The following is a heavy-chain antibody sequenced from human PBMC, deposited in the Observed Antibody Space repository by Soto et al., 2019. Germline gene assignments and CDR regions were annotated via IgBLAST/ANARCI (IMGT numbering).Heavy chain of an antibody. CDR2: IYYSGST. J-gene: IGHJ4*02. V-gene: IGHV4-59*01. Sequence: SETLSLTCTVSGGSISSYYWSWIRQPPGKGLEWIGYIYYSGSTNYNPSLKSRVTISVDTSKNQFSLKLSSVTAADTAVYYCARSGEKAGYCSGGSCYTDFDYWGQGTLVTVSS. CDR3: ARSGEKAGYCSGGSCYTDFDY. D-gene: IGHD2-15*01. CDR1: GGSISSYY.